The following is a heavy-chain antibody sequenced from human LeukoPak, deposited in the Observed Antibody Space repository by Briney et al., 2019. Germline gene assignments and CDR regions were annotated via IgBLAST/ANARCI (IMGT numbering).Heavy chain of an antibody. CDR2: ISGSGGST. D-gene: IGHD6-13*01. CDR1: GFTFSSYS. Sequence: GGSLRLSCAASGFTFSSYSMNWVRQAPGKGLEWVSAISGSGGSTYYADSVKGWFTISRDNSKNTLYLQMNSLRAEDTAVYYCAKVGDSSSWYFGDYYYMDVWGKGTTVTVSS. V-gene: IGHV3-23*01. J-gene: IGHJ6*03. CDR3: AKVGDSSSWYFGDYYYMDV.